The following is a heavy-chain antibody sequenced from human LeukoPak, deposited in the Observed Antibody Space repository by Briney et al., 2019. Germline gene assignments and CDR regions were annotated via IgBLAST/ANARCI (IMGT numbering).Heavy chain of an antibody. J-gene: IGHJ6*02. CDR2: IYHSGST. CDR1: GGSISSYY. V-gene: IGHV4-59*01. CDR3: ARDDSSLYGMDV. Sequence: SETLSLTCTVSGGSISSYYWSWIRQPPGKGLEWIGYIYHSGSTNYNPSLKSRVTISVDTSKNQFSLKLSSVTAADTAVYYCARDDSSLYGMDVWGQGTTVTVSS. D-gene: IGHD3-22*01.